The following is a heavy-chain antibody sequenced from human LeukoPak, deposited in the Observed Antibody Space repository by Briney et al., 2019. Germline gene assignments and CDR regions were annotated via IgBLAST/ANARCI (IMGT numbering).Heavy chain of an antibody. J-gene: IGHJ4*02. Sequence: SETLSLTCAVYGGSFSGYYWSWIRQPPGKGLEWIGEINHSGSTNYNPSLKSRVTISVDTSKNQFSLKLSSVTAADTAVYYCARTRTIYNSFDYWGQGTLVTVSS. CDR3: ARTRTIYNSFDY. V-gene: IGHV4-34*01. D-gene: IGHD3-3*01. CDR1: GGSFSGYY. CDR2: INHSGST.